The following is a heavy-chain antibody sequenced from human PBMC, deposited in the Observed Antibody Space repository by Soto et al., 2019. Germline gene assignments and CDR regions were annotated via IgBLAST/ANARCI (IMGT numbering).Heavy chain of an antibody. CDR3: AREENCSDGICYSEYFQR. J-gene: IGHJ1*01. CDR1: GYIFTAYS. CDR2: VNPSGGST. D-gene: IGHD2-15*01. Sequence: ASVKVSCKASGYIFTAYSMHWVRQAPGQGLEWMGVVNPSGGSTNYAQKSQGRITMTRDTSTSTVYMDLSSLTSEDTAAYYCAREENCSDGICYSEYFQRWGQRTLVTVSS. V-gene: IGHV1-46*01.